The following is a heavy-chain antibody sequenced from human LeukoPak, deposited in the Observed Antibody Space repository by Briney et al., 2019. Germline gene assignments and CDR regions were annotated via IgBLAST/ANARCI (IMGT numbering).Heavy chain of an antibody. Sequence: ASVKVSCKDSGYTFTSYDINWVRQATGQGLEWMGWMNPNSGNTGYAQKFQGRVTITRNTSISTAYMELSSLRSEDTAVYYCARGLAYYYDSSGYYYNWFDPWGQGTLVTVSS. J-gene: IGHJ5*02. V-gene: IGHV1-8*03. CDR3: ARGLAYYYDSSGYYYNWFDP. CDR2: MNPNSGNT. CDR1: GYTFTSYD. D-gene: IGHD3-22*01.